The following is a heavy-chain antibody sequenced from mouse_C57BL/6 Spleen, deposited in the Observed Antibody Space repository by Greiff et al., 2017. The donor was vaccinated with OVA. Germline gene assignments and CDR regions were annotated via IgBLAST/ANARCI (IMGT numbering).Heavy chain of an antibody. V-gene: IGHV1-82*01. Sequence: QVQLKQSGPELVKPGASVKISCKASGYAFSSSWMNWVKQRPGKGLEWIGRIYPGDGDTNYNGKFKGKATLTADKSSSTAYMQISSLTSEDSAVYFCARGVGSDYWGQGTTLTVSS. CDR1: GYAFSSSW. CDR3: ARGVGSDY. CDR2: IYPGDGDT. D-gene: IGHD1-1*02. J-gene: IGHJ2*01.